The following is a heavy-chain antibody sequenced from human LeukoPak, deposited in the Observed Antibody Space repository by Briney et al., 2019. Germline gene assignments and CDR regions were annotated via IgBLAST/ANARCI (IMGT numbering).Heavy chain of an antibody. CDR1: GGSFGGYY. V-gene: IGHV4-34*01. CDR3: ARINYDILTGYYNTPYALPTSPNYYFDY. J-gene: IGHJ4*02. D-gene: IGHD3-9*01. CDR2: INHSGST. Sequence: SETLSLTCAVYGGSFGGYYWSWIRQPPGKGLEWIGEINHSGSTNYNPSLKSRVTISVDTSKNQFSLKLSSVTAADTAVYYCARINYDILTGYYNTPYALPTSPNYYFDYWGQGTLVTVSS.